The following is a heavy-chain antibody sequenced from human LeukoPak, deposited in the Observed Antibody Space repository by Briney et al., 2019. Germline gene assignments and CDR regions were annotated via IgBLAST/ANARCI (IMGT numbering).Heavy chain of an antibody. CDR3: ARDLKAAADYYFDY. J-gene: IGHJ4*02. D-gene: IGHD6-13*01. CDR1: GFIFSSNA. CDR2: ISTDGRDK. V-gene: IGHV3-30*04. Sequence: GGSLRLSCAVSGFIFSSNAMHWVRQAPGKGLEWVAVISTDGRDKHHADSVKGRFTISRDNSKNTLFLQMSSLRVEDTAIYYCARDLKAAADYYFDYWGQGTLVTVS.